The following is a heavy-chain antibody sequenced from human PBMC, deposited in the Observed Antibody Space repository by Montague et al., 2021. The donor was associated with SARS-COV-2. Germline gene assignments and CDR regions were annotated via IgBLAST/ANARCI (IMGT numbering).Heavy chain of an antibody. CDR3: ARGFDY. V-gene: IGHV4-59*01. Sequence: SETRARTSTGAGGSIRRDDGSGIRQPPGKGREWSGYSEDRGSTNYNPARKRRVTRSVDTSKKQLSRKLSSVTAADTAVYYCARGFDYWGQGTLVTVSS. CDR1: GGSIRRDD. CDR2: SEDRGST. J-gene: IGHJ4*02.